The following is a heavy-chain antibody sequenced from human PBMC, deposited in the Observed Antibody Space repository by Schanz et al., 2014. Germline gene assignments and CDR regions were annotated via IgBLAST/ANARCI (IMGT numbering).Heavy chain of an antibody. V-gene: IGHV3-23*04. D-gene: IGHD3-22*01. CDR2: ISDRGDGT. CDR1: GFTFTTFA. J-gene: IGHJ4*02. CDR3: AKSYDTSGYSGFDY. Sequence: EVQLVESGGGLVQPGRSLRLSCAASGFTFTTFAMTWVRQAPGKGLEWVSGISDRGDGTNYADSVKGRFTISRDNSKNTLYLQMNSLRTEDTAVYFCAKSYDTSGYSGFDYWGQGTLVTVSS.